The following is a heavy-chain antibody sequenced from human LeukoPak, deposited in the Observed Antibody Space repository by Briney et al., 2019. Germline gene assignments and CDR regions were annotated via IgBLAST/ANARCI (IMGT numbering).Heavy chain of an antibody. CDR1: GYTFNGYY. Sequence: GASVKVSCKASGYTFNGYYMHWVRQAPGHGLEWMGRINPNSGGADSAQKFQGRVTLTIDTSISTAYMELSSLRSDDTAVYYCARDRRGYSGYDMNWGQGTLVTVSS. D-gene: IGHD5-12*01. J-gene: IGHJ4*02. CDR2: INPNSGGA. V-gene: IGHV1-2*06. CDR3: ARDRRGYSGYDMN.